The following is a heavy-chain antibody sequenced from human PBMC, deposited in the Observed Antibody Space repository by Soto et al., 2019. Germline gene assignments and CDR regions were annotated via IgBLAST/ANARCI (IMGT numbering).Heavy chain of an antibody. V-gene: IGHV1-69*12. CDR3: ARPIQYYYDSSGPSAWFDP. CDR2: IIPIFGTA. J-gene: IGHJ5*02. Sequence: QVQLVQSGAEVKKPGSSVKVSCKASGGTFSSYAISWVRQAPGQGLEWMGGIIPIFGTANYAQKFQGRVTITADESTSXAXTELSSLRSDATAVYYCARPIQYYYDSSGPSAWFDPWGQGTLVTVSS. D-gene: IGHD3-22*01. CDR1: GGTFSSYA.